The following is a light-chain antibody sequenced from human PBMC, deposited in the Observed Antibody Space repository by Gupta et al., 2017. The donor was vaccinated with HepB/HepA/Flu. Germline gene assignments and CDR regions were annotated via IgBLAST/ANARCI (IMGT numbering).Light chain of an antibody. J-gene: IGKJ1*01. CDR3: QQSYSTPWT. Sequence: DIQMTQSPSSLSASVGDRVTITCRASQSISRYLNWYQQKPGKAPNLLIYTTSSLQSGVASRFSGSGSGTDFTLTISRRQPEDFATYFCQQSYSTPWTFGQGTKVEIK. CDR1: QSISRY. CDR2: TTS. V-gene: IGKV1-39*01.